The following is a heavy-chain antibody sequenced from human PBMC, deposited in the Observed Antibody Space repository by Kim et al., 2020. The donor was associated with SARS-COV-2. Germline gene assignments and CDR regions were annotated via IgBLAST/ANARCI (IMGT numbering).Heavy chain of an antibody. CDR3: AKAGELLWFGELLPPFDP. CDR2: ISGSGGST. V-gene: IGHV3-23*01. J-gene: IGHJ5*02. D-gene: IGHD3-10*01. CDR1: GFTFSSYA. Sequence: GGSLRLSCAASGFTFSSYAMSWVRQAPGKGLEWVSAISGSGGSTYYADSVKGRFTISRDNSKNTLYLQMNSLRAEDTAVYYCAKAGELLWFGELLPPFDPWGQGTLVTVSS.